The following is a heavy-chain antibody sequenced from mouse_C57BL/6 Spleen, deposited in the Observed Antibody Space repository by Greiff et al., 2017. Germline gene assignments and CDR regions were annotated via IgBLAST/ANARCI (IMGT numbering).Heavy chain of an antibody. CDR2: IYPGDGDT. CDR3: AREGYDKDYAMDY. V-gene: IGHV1-82*01. Sequence: QVQLQQSGPELVKPGASVKLSCKASGYTFTSYDINWVKQRPGKGLEWIGRIYPGDGDTNYNGKFKGKATLTADKSSSTAYMQLSSLTSEDSAVYFCAREGYDKDYAMDYWGQGTSVTVSS. D-gene: IGHD2-2*01. J-gene: IGHJ4*01. CDR1: GYTFTSYD.